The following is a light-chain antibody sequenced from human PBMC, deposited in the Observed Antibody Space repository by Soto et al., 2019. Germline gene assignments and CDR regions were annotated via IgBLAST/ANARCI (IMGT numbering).Light chain of an antibody. Sequence: DIQLTQSPSFLSASVGDRVTITCRASQGIRSYLAWYQQKPGKAPKLLIYAASTLQSGVPSRSSGSGSGTEFTLTISSLQPEDFATYYCQQLNSYPITFGQGTRLEIK. J-gene: IGKJ5*01. CDR1: QGIRSY. V-gene: IGKV1-9*01. CDR2: AAS. CDR3: QQLNSYPIT.